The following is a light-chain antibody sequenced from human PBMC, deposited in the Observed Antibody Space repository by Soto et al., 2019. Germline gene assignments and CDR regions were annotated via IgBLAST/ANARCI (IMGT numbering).Light chain of an antibody. Sequence: EIILTQSPVTLSVSPGERATLSCRASQSVGSNLAWYQQKPGQAPRLLIYGASNRATGIPDRFSGSGSGTDFTLTISRPEPEDFAVYYCQQYGSSGTFGQGTKVDIK. J-gene: IGKJ1*01. CDR1: QSVGSN. CDR2: GAS. V-gene: IGKV3-20*01. CDR3: QQYGSSGT.